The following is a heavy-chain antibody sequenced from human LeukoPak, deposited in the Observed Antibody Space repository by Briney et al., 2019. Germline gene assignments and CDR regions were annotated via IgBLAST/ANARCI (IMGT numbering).Heavy chain of an antibody. CDR2: ISSSSSYI. J-gene: IGHJ4*02. D-gene: IGHD3-10*01. CDR1: GFTFSSYS. CDR3: ASPGWFGELSFDY. V-gene: IGHV3-21*01. Sequence: GGSLRLSCAASGFTFSSYSMNWVRQAPGKGLEWVSSISSSSSYIYYADSLKGRFTISRDNAKNSLYLQMNSLRAEDTAVYYCASPGWFGELSFDYWGQGTLVTVSS.